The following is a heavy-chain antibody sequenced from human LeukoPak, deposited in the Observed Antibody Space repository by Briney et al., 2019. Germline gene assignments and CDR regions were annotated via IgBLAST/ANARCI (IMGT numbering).Heavy chain of an antibody. J-gene: IGHJ4*02. CDR3: ARWWYNSGWGIDY. Sequence: GGSLRLSCAASGFTFSSYWMTWVRQAPGKGLEWVAYIKSDGSEKYYVDSVKGRFTISRDNAENSLYLQMNSLRAEDTAVYYCARWWYNSGWGIDYWGQGTLVTVSS. CDR1: GFTFSSYW. CDR2: IKSDGSEK. D-gene: IGHD6-19*01. V-gene: IGHV3-7*05.